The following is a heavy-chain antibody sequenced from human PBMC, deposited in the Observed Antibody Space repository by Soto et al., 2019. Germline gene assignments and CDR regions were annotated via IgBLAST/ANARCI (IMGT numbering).Heavy chain of an antibody. J-gene: IGHJ5*01. V-gene: IGHV4-30-4*01. CDR3: ARGRYCLTGRCFPNWFDS. D-gene: IGHD2-15*01. CDR1: GDSISTVDYF. Sequence: SETLSLTCSVSGDSISTVDYFWAWIRQPPGQALEYIGYTYKSATTYYNPSFESRVAISLDTSKSQFSLNVTSVTAADTAVYFCARGRYCLTGRCFPNWFDSWGQGTLVTVSS. CDR2: TYKSATT.